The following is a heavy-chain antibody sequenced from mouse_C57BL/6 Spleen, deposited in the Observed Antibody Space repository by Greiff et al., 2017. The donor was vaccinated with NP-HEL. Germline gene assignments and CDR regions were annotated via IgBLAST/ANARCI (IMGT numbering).Heavy chain of an antibody. CDR1: GFTFSDYG. V-gene: IGHV5-17*01. J-gene: IGHJ2*01. Sequence: EVMLVESGGGLVKPGGSLKLSCAASGFTFSDYGMHWVRQAPETGLEWVAYISSGSSTIYYADTVKGRFTISRDNAKNTLFLQMTSLRSEDTAMYYCARGGNTVSHFDYCGQGTTLTVSS. CDR3: ARGGNTVSHFDY. D-gene: IGHD1-1*01. CDR2: ISSGSSTI.